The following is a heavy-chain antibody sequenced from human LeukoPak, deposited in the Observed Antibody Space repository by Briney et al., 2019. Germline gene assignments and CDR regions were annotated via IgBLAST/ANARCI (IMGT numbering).Heavy chain of an antibody. Sequence: GGSLRLSCAASGFTVSSNYMSWVRQAPGKGLEWVSVIYSGGSTYYADSVKGRFTISRDNSKNTLYLQMNSLRAEDTAVYYCAGLTYYYDSSGYPSDAFDIWGQGTMVTVSS. CDR3: AGLTYYYDSSGYPSDAFDI. D-gene: IGHD3-22*01. CDR1: GFTVSSNY. V-gene: IGHV3-53*01. CDR2: IYSGGST. J-gene: IGHJ3*02.